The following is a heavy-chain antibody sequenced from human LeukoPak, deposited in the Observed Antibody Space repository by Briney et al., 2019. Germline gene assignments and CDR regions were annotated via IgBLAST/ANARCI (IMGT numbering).Heavy chain of an antibody. CDR3: ARGGVVVVASNDYFDY. CDR1: GGSFSGYY. J-gene: IGHJ4*02. CDR2: INHSGST. Sequence: SETLSLTCAVYGGSFSGYYWSWIRQPPGKGLEWIGEINHSGSTNYNPSLKSRVTISVDTSKNQFSLKLSSVTAADTAVYYCARGGVVVVASNDYFDYWGQGTLVTVSS. V-gene: IGHV4-34*01. D-gene: IGHD2-15*01.